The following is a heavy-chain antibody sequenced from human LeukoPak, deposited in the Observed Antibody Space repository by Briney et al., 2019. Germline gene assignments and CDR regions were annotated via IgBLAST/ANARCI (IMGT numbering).Heavy chain of an antibody. D-gene: IGHD1-1*01. J-gene: IGHJ4*02. CDR1: GFTFSSYA. CDR2: ITHTGGDS. V-gene: IGHV3-23*01. Sequence: PGGSLRLSCVASGFTFSSYAMTWVRQAPGKGLEWVALITHTGGDSYYADSVKGRFAISRDNSKNTLYPEMNDLRAEDTALYFCGKDKTTYNWWEVIEYWGQGALVTVSS. CDR3: GKDKTTYNWWEVIEY.